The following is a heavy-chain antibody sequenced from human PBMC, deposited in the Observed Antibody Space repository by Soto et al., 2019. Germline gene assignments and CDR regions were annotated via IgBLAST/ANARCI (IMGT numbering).Heavy chain of an antibody. D-gene: IGHD6-19*01. CDR1: GFTFSDYW. Sequence: EVQLLESGGGLVQPGGSLRISCGASGFTFSDYWMSWVRQAPGKGLEWVTNMNKDGSKKFYVDSVKGRFTISRDNAKESLYLQMNSLRDEDTAVYYCARDASGWSVFWGQGTLVTVSS. J-gene: IGHJ4*02. CDR2: MNKDGSKK. V-gene: IGHV3-7*04. CDR3: ARDASGWSVF.